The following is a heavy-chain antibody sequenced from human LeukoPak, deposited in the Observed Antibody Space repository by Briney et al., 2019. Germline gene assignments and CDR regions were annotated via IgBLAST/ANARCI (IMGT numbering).Heavy chain of an antibody. J-gene: IGHJ4*02. Sequence: GGSLRLSCAASRFSFSSYGMHWVRLAPGKGLEWVGLIWFDGSEKYYAESVKGRFTISRDNSKNTVHLQVNSLRAEDTAVYHCARAMSYYFDYWGPGTLVTVSS. D-gene: IGHD3-10*01. V-gene: IGHV3-33*01. CDR2: IWFDGSEK. CDR1: RFSFSSYG. CDR3: ARAMSYYFDY.